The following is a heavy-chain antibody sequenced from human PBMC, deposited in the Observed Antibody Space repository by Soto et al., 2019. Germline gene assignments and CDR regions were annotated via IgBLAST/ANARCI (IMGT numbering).Heavy chain of an antibody. CDR1: GFTFTSYW. J-gene: IGHJ3*02. V-gene: IGHV3-7*03. Sequence: RLSCAASGFTFTSYWMGWVRQAPGKGLEWVANIRQDGSEKYYVDSVKGRFTISRDNSKNTLYLQMNSLRAEDTAVYYCARNLGWNYPHDAFDIWGQGTMVTVSS. CDR3: ARNLGWNYPHDAFDI. D-gene: IGHD1-7*01. CDR2: IRQDGSEK.